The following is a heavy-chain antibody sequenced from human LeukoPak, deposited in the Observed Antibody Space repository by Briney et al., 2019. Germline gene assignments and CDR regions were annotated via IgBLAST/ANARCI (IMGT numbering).Heavy chain of an antibody. V-gene: IGHV3-53*01. CDR1: GFTVRSNY. D-gene: IGHD4-17*01. Sequence: PGWSQRLSCAASGFTVRSNYMSSVRQAAGKGLEWVSVIYSGGSTYYADSVKGRFTISRDNSKNTLYLQMNSLRAEDTAVYYCARESTNGDLHDAFDIWGQGTMVTVSS. CDR2: IYSGGST. J-gene: IGHJ3*02. CDR3: ARESTNGDLHDAFDI.